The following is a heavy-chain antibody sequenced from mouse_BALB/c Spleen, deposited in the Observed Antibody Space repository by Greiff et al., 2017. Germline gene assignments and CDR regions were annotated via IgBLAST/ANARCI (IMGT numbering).Heavy chain of an antibody. CDR2: INPSTGYT. V-gene: IGHV1-7*01. CDR3: ATLRRGAMDY. CDR1: GYTFTSYW. Sequence: QVQLQQSGAELAKPGASVKMSCKASGYTFTSYWMHWVKQRPGQGLEWIGYINPSTGYTEYNQKFKDKATLTADKSSSTAYMQLSSLTSEDSAVYYCATLRRGAMDYWGQGTSVTVSS. J-gene: IGHJ4*01. D-gene: IGHD2-12*01.